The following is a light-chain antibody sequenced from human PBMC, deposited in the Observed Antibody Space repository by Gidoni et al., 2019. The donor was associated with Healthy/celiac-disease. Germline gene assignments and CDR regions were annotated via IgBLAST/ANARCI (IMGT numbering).Light chain of an antibody. J-gene: IGKJ1*01. CDR3: QQYYSTPRT. CDR2: WAS. V-gene: IGKV4-1*01. Sequence: DIVMTQSPASLAVSLCERATNHCKSSQSDLYNSNNRNYLAWYQQKPGQPPKLLIYWASTRESGVPDRFSGSGSGKDFTLTISSLQAEDVAVYYCQQYYSTPRTFGQGTKVEIK. CDR1: QSDLYNSNNRNY.